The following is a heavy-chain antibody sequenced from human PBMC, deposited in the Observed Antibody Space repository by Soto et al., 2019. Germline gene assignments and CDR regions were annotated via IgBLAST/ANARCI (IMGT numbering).Heavy chain of an antibody. V-gene: IGHV1-69*02. J-gene: IGHJ4*02. Sequence: QVQLVQSGAEVKKPGSSVKVSCKASGGTFSSYTISWVRQAPGQGLEWMGRIIPILGIANYAQKFQGRVTIPADKSTSTAYMELSSLRSEDTAVYYCARAVDYDILTGWGQGTLVTVSS. CDR3: ARAVDYDILTG. CDR1: GGTFSSYT. CDR2: IIPILGIA. D-gene: IGHD3-9*01.